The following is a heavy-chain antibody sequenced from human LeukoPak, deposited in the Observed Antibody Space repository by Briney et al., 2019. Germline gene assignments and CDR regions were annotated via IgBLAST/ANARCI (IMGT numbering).Heavy chain of an antibody. V-gene: IGHV4-59*08. CDR3: AGCYRGSWGWFGELPSDYYYYGMDV. Sequence: PSETLSLTCTVSGGSISSYYWSWIRQPPGKGLEWIGYIYYCGSTNYNPSLKSRVTISVDTSKNQFSLKLSSVTAADTAVYYCAGCYRGSWGWFGELPSDYYYYGMDVWGQGTTVTVSS. CDR2: IYYCGST. J-gene: IGHJ6*02. CDR1: GGSISSYY. D-gene: IGHD3-10*01.